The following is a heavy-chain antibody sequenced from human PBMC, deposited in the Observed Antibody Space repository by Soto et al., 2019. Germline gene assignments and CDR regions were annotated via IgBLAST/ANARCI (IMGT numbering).Heavy chain of an antibody. CDR3: ARGPYGGNYRYFDL. Sequence: QVQLQESGPGLVKPSGTLSLTCAVSGGSISSSNWWSWVRQPPGKGLEWIGEIYHSGSTNYNPSRQSRDTISVDKSKNQFSLELSSVTGADTAVYYCARGPYGGNYRYFDLWGRGTLVTVSS. D-gene: IGHD4-17*01. J-gene: IGHJ2*01. CDR1: GGSISSSNW. CDR2: IYHSGST. V-gene: IGHV4-4*02.